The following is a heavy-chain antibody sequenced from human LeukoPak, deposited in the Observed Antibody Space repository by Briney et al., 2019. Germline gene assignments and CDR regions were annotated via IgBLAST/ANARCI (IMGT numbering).Heavy chain of an antibody. Sequence: SETLSLTCTVSGGSINSNNYFWGWIRQPPGKGLEWIGTINYSGTTYYNPSLKSRVTFSLDTSKNQFSLKLSSVTAADTAVYYCARARKDLLSVYWDRSRFDPWGQGTLVTVSS. CDR3: ARARKDLLSVYWDRSRFDP. CDR2: INYSGTT. V-gene: IGHV4-39*07. J-gene: IGHJ5*02. CDR1: GGSINSNNYF. D-gene: IGHD3-3*01.